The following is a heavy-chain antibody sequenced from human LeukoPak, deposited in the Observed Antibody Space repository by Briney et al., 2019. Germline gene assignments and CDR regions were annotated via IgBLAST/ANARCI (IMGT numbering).Heavy chain of an antibody. CDR3: ARHEVPNYFDY. CDR1: GFTFSSYE. CDR2: VSSSGSIK. J-gene: IGHJ4*02. V-gene: IGHV3-48*03. Sequence: PGGSLRLSCAVSGFTFSSYEMNWVRQAPGKGLEWVSYVSSSGSIKYYADSVKGRFTISRDNAKNSLYLEMNSLRAEDTAVYYCARHEVPNYFDYWGQGMLVTVSS. D-gene: IGHD2-2*01.